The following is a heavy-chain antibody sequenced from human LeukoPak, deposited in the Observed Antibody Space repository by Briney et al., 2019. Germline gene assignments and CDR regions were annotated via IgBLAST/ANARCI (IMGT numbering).Heavy chain of an antibody. Sequence: GGSLRLSCIASGFTFGDYGMSWVRQAPGKGLEWVSAISGSGGSTYYADSVKGRFTISRDNSKNTLYLQMNSLRAEDTAVYYCAKSGCSSTSCYSILSGWLDPWGQGTLVTVSS. V-gene: IGHV3-23*01. D-gene: IGHD2-2*02. CDR1: GFTFGDYG. J-gene: IGHJ5*02. CDR3: AKSGCSSTSCYSILSGWLDP. CDR2: ISGSGGST.